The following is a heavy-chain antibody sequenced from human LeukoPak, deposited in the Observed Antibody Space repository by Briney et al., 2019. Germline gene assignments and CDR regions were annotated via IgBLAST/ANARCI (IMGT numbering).Heavy chain of an antibody. Sequence: PGRSLRLSCAASGFTFSSYGMHWVRQAPGKGPEWVAVISYDGSNKYYADSVKGRFTISRDNSKNTLYLQMNSLRAEDTAVYYCAKPLYGSGSYYYYMDVWGKGTTVTVSS. CDR2: ISYDGSNK. D-gene: IGHD3-10*01. J-gene: IGHJ6*03. CDR1: GFTFSSYG. V-gene: IGHV3-30*18. CDR3: AKPLYGSGSYYYYMDV.